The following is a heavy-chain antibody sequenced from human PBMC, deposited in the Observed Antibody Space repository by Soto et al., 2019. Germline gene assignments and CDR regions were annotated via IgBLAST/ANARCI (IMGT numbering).Heavy chain of an antibody. D-gene: IGHD3-22*01. V-gene: IGHV4-39*01. CDR2: IYYSGST. CDR3: ARQPYYYDSSGDFDY. CDR1: GGSISSSSYY. Sequence: PSETLSLTCTVPGGSISSSSYYWGWIRQPPGKGLEWIGSIYYSGSTYYNPSLKSRVTISVDTSKNQFSLKLSSVTAADTAVYYCARQPYYYDSSGDFDYWGQGTLVTVSS. J-gene: IGHJ4*02.